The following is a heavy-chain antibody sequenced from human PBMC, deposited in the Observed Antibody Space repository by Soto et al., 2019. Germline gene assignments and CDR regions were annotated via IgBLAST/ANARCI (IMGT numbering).Heavy chain of an antibody. J-gene: IGHJ4*02. Sequence: TLETLSLSCTVSSGSISFTGVFWGWVRQPPGKGLEWIGNVDYSGTAYFSPSLATRVTFHVDTSKNQFSLTLYSVTAADTAVYYCARITGRHLDYWGQGILVTVS. CDR3: ARITGRHLDY. CDR1: SGSISFTGVF. D-gene: IGHD1-20*01. CDR2: VDYSGTA. V-gene: IGHV4-39*01.